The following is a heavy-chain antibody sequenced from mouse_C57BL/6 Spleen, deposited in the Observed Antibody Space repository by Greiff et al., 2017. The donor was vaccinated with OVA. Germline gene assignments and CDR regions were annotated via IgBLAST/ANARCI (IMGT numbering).Heavy chain of an antibody. Sequence: EVKLQESGPELVKPGASVKISCKASGYSFTDYNMNWVKQSNGKSLEWIGVINPNYGTTSYNQKFKGKATLTVDQSSSTAYMQLNSLTSEDSAVYYCARRDYGSSFYYAMDYWGQGTSVTVSS. D-gene: IGHD1-1*01. V-gene: IGHV1-39*01. CDR1: GYSFTDYN. CDR3: ARRDYGSSFYYAMDY. J-gene: IGHJ4*01. CDR2: INPNYGTT.